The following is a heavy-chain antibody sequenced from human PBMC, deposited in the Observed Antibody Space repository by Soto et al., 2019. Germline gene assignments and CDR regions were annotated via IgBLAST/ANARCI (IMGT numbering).Heavy chain of an antibody. Sequence: LSLTCSVSGGSINSYWWSWIRQPAGKGLEWIGRVYSSGTTDYNPSLNSRATLSVETFKNQFSLKLSSVTAADTAVYYCARDIGSYAYGEGYWGQGIQVTVSS. CDR1: GGSINSYW. CDR2: VYSSGTT. V-gene: IGHV4-4*07. J-gene: IGHJ4*02. CDR3: ARDIGSYAYGEGY. D-gene: IGHD3-10*01.